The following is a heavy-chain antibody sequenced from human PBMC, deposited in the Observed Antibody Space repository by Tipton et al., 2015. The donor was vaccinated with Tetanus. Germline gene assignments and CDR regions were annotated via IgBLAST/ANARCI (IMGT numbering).Heavy chain of an antibody. CDR2: IFYNGST. J-gene: IGHJ5*02. V-gene: IGHV4-59*01. CDR3: ARARSASTGLEKGFDP. Sequence: TLSLTCTVSGASISGYYWNWIRQPPGKGLEWIGFIFYNGSTYFNPSLKSRVAISVDTSKIQFSLRLASVTAADTAVYYCARARSASTGLEKGFDPWGQGTLVTVSS. CDR1: GASISGYY. D-gene: IGHD3-9*01.